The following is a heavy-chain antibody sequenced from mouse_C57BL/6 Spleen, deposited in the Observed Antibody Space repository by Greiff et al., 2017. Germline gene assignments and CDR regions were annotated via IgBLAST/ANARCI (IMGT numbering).Heavy chain of an antibody. J-gene: IGHJ2*01. D-gene: IGHD4-1*01. CDR1: GYAFSSYW. Sequence: QVQLQQSGAELVKPGASVKISCKASGYAFSSYWMNWVKQRPGKGLEWIGQIYPGDGDTNYNGKFKGKATLTADKSSSTAYMQLSSLTSEDSAVYFCARRNWGGYFDYWGQGTTLTVSS. CDR3: ARRNWGGYFDY. V-gene: IGHV1-80*01. CDR2: IYPGDGDT.